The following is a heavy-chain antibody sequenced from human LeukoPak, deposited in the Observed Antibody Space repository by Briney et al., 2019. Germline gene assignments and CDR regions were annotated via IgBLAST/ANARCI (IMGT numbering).Heavy chain of an antibody. CDR2: INPSSGAT. CDR3: ARIDFWSGYCLDY. D-gene: IGHD3-3*01. Sequence: ASVKVSCKASGYTFTDYYMLWVRQAPGQGLEWMGWINPSSGATNYAHKFQGRVTTTRDTSITTASMELSRLRPDDTAVYYCARIDFWSGYCLDYWGQGTLVTVSS. CDR1: GYTFTDYY. J-gene: IGHJ4*02. V-gene: IGHV1-2*07.